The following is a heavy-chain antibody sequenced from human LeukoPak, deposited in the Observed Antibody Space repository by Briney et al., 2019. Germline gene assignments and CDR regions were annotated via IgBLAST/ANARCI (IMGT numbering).Heavy chain of an antibody. Sequence: PGGSLRLSCAASGFTFDDYGMSWVRQAPGKGLEWVANIKQDGSEKYYVDSVKGRFTISRDNAKNSLYLQMNSLRAEDTAVYYCARGEDIVVVVADSYYFDYWGQGTLVTVSS. V-gene: IGHV3-7*01. CDR3: ARGEDIVVVVADSYYFDY. D-gene: IGHD2-15*01. CDR2: IKQDGSEK. CDR1: GFTFDDYG. J-gene: IGHJ4*02.